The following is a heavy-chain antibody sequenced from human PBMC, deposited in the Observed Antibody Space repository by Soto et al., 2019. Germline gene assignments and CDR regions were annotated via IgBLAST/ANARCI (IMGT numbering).Heavy chain of an antibody. J-gene: IGHJ6*02. CDR2: INPNSGGT. D-gene: IGHD2-2*01. CDR1: GYTFTGYY. CDR3: ARIDCXSTSCHLFDYYYYGMDV. V-gene: IGHV1-2*02. Sequence: GASVKVSCKASGYTFTGYYMHWVRQAPGQGLEWMGWINPNSGGTNYAQKFQGRVTMTRDTSISTAYMELSRLRSDDTAVYYCARIDCXSTSCHLFDYYYYGMDVWGQGTTVTVSS.